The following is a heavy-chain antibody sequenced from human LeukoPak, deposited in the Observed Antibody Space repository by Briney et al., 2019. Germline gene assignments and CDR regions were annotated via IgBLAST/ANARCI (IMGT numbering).Heavy chain of an antibody. V-gene: IGHV4-38-2*02. CDR2: IYHSGST. Sequence: SETLSLTCTVSDYSITSGYYWGWIRQPPGKGLEWIGSIYHSGSTFYNPSLKSRVTISVDTSKNQFSLKLSSVTAADTAVYYCARGQLRLASRYNWFDPWGQGTLVTVSS. CDR3: ARGQLRLASRYNWFDP. CDR1: DYSITSGYY. D-gene: IGHD1-1*01. J-gene: IGHJ5*02.